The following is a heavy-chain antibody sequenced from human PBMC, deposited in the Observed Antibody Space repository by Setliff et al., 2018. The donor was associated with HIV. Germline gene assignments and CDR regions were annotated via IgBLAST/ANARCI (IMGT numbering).Heavy chain of an antibody. CDR1: GYSISSGYY. Sequence: TSETLSLTCAVSGYSISSGYYWGWIRQPPGKGLEWIGTIYHSGSTYYNPSLKSRVTISVDTSKNQFSLRLSSVTAADSAVYYCARRRETIVVVIGIPNWYFGLWGRGTLVTVSS. CDR2: IYHSGST. D-gene: IGHD2-21*01. V-gene: IGHV4-38-2*01. CDR3: ARRRETIVVVIGIPNWYFGL. J-gene: IGHJ2*01.